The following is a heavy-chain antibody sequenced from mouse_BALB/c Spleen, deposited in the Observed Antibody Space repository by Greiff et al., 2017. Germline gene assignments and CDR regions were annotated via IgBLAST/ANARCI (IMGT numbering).Heavy chain of an antibody. J-gene: IGHJ4*01. CDR3: ARGFNYGSSCMDY. Sequence: EVQLVESGGGLVKPGGSLKLSCAASGFTFSSYAMSWVRQTPEKRLEWVASISSGGSTYYPDSVKGRFTISRDNARNILYLQMSSLRSEDTAMYYCARGFNYGSSCMDYWGQGTSVTVSS. CDR1: GFTFSSYA. CDR2: ISSGGST. D-gene: IGHD1-1*01. V-gene: IGHV5-6-5*01.